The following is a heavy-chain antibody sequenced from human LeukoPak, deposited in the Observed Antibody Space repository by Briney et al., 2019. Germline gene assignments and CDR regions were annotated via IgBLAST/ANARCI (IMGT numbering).Heavy chain of an antibody. J-gene: IGHJ4*02. CDR1: GGSISSGDYY. V-gene: IGHV4-30-4*01. Sequence: SETLSLTCTVSGGSISSGDYYWSWIRQPPGKGLEWIGYIYYSGSTYYNPSLKSRVTISVDTSKNQFSLKLSSVTAADTAVYYCARGQALSDFDYWGQGTLVTVSS. CDR2: IYYSGST. CDR3: ARGQALSDFDY.